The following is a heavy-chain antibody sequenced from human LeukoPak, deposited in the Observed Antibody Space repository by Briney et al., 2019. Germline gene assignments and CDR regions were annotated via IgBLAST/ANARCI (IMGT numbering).Heavy chain of an antibody. Sequence: PGGSLRLSCAASGFTFSGYSMNWVRQAPGKGLEWVSYISSSGSNIYYADSVRGRFTISRDNAKSSLHMQMNSLRDEDTAVYYCARDASSWNVPDYWGRGTLVTVSS. CDR1: GFTFSGYS. D-gene: IGHD6-13*01. CDR3: ARDASSWNVPDY. CDR2: ISSSGSNI. V-gene: IGHV3-48*02. J-gene: IGHJ4*02.